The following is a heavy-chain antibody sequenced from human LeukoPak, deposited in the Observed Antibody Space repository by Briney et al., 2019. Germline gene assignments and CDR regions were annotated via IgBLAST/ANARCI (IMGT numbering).Heavy chain of an antibody. D-gene: IGHD3-22*01. J-gene: IGHJ1*01. Sequence: PGGSLRLSCAAPGFTFSSYWMHSVRHAPGKGLVWVSRIKSDGSTNYADSVKGRFTISRDNAKNTLSLQMNSLRAEDTGVYYCARAPSEIGGYYPEYFRHWGQGTLVTVSS. CDR3: ARAPSEIGGYYPEYFRH. CDR2: IKSDGST. V-gene: IGHV3-74*01. CDR1: GFTFSSYW.